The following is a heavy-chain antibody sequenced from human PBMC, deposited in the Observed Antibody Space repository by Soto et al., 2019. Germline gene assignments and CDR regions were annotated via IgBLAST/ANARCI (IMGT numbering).Heavy chain of an antibody. J-gene: IGHJ6*03. CDR3: ARVPRDCSGGSCYSYDYYYMDV. D-gene: IGHD2-15*01. V-gene: IGHV4-31*01. CDR1: GGSISSGGYY. Sequence: QVQLQESGPGLVKPSQTLSLTCTVSGGSISSGGYYWSWIRQHPGKGLEWSGYIYYSGRTYYNPSLKSPVTISVDTSKNQFSLKLSSVTPADTAVYYCARVPRDCSGGSCYSYDYYYMDVWGKGTTVTVSS. CDR2: IYYSGRT.